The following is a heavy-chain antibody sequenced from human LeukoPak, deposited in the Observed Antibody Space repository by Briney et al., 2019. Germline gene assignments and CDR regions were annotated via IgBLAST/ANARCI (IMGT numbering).Heavy chain of an antibody. CDR3: ASDGDRGVTIGVVAFDI. CDR2: ISSSSSTI. J-gene: IGHJ3*02. Sequence: GGSLRLSCVVSGFTFSSHWMNWVRQAPGKGLEWVSYISSSSSTIYYADSVKGRFTISRDNAKNSLYLQMNSLRAEDTAVYYCASDGDRGVTIGVVAFDIWGQGTMVTVSS. D-gene: IGHD3-10*01. V-gene: IGHV3-48*04. CDR1: GFTFSSHW.